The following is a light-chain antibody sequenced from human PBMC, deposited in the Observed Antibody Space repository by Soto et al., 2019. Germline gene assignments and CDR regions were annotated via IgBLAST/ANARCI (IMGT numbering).Light chain of an antibody. V-gene: IGLV2-8*01. CDR2: EVT. CDR3: SSYAGTNDYVV. J-gene: IGLJ2*01. CDR1: SNDVGGYKY. Sequence: QSVLTQPPSASGSPGQSVTISCTGTSNDVGGYKYVSWYQQHPGKAPKLMIYEVTQRPSGIPDRFSGSKSGNTAYLTVSGLQADDEADYCCSSYAGTNDYVVFGGGTKVTVL.